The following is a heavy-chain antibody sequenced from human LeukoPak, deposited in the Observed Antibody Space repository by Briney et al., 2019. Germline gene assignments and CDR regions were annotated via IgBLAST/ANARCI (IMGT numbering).Heavy chain of an antibody. CDR2: IIPIFGTA. Sequence: GASVKVSCTASGYTFTSYYIYWVRQAPGQGLEWMGGIIPIFGTANYAQKFQGRVTITTDESTSTAYMELSSLRSEDTAVYYCARAPYYDFWSGSNYFDYWGQGTLVTVSS. D-gene: IGHD3-3*01. CDR1: GYTFTSYY. V-gene: IGHV1-69*05. J-gene: IGHJ4*02. CDR3: ARAPYYDFWSGSNYFDY.